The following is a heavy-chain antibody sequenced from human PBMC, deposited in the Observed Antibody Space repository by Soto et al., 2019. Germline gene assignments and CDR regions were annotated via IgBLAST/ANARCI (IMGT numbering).Heavy chain of an antibody. CDR1: GFTFSSYA. CDR3: ARESDYDFWSGSTLVGY. CDR2: ISYDGSNK. Sequence: PGGSLRLSCAASGFTFSSYAMHWVRQAPGKGLEWVAVISYDGSNKYYADSVKGRFTISRDNSKNTLYLQMDSLRAEDTAVYYCARESDYDFWSGSTLVGYWGQGT. J-gene: IGHJ4*02. V-gene: IGHV3-30-3*01. D-gene: IGHD3-3*01.